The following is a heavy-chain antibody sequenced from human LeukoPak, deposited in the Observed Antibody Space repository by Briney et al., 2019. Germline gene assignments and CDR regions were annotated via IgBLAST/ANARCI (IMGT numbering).Heavy chain of an antibody. CDR1: GYTFTSYD. Sequence: GASVKVSCKASGYTFTSYDINWVRQAPGQGLEWMGWMNPNSGNTGYAQKFQGRVTMTRNTSISTAYMELSSLRSEDTAVYYCARVASSSWSGWRYWGQGTLVTVSS. V-gene: IGHV1-8*01. J-gene: IGHJ4*02. D-gene: IGHD6-13*01. CDR3: ARVASSSWSGWRY. CDR2: MNPNSGNT.